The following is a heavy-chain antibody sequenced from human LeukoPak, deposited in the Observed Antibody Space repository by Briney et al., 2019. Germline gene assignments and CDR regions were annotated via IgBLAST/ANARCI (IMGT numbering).Heavy chain of an antibody. V-gene: IGHV3-30*02. CDR1: GFTFSSYG. CDR2: IRYDGSNK. J-gene: IGHJ6*03. CDR3: AKLKINYYYYMDV. Sequence: GGSLRLSCAASGFTFSSYGMHWVRQAPGKGLEWVAFIRYDGSNKYYADSVKGRFTISRDNSKNTLYLQMNSLRAEDTAVYYCAKLKINYYYYMDVWGKGTTVIVSS. D-gene: IGHD3-16*01.